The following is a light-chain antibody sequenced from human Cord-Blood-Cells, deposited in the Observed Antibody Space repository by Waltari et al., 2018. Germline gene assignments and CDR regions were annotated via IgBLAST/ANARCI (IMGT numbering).Light chain of an antibody. CDR2: EGT. J-gene: IGLJ1*01. V-gene: IGLV2-23*01. CDR1: SSDVGSYKL. Sequence: QSALTHPASVSGSPGQAIPISCTRTSSDVGSYKLISWYQQHPGKAPKLMIYEGTKRPSGVSKRFSGSKSGNTASLTISGLQAEDEADYYCCSYAGSSTYVFGTGTKVTVL. CDR3: CSYAGSSTYV.